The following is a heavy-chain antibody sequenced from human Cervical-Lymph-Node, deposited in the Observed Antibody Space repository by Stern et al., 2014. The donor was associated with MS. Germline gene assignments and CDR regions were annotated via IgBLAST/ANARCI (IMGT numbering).Heavy chain of an antibody. CDR2: IYPGDSDT. CDR3: ATTLSRDGYNFDY. Sequence: EVQLVESGAEVKKPGESLKISCKGSGYSFTSYWIGWVRQMPGKGLEWMGIIYPGDSDTRYRPSFQGQVTISAAKSISTAYLQWSSLKASDTAMYYCATTLSRDGYNFDYWGQGTLVTVSS. CDR1: GYSFTSYW. J-gene: IGHJ4*02. D-gene: IGHD5-24*01. V-gene: IGHV5-51*01.